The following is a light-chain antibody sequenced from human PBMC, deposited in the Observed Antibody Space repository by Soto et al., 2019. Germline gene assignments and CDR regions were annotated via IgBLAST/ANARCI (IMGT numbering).Light chain of an antibody. Sequence: EIVVTQSPATLSVSPGERATLSCRASQSVGNNFAWYQQKPGQAPRLLIFATSTRATGVPARFSGSGSGTEYTLTISSLQSEDFAVYYCDQYGAWPLTFGGGAKVEIE. V-gene: IGKV3-15*01. CDR1: QSVGNN. CDR2: ATS. CDR3: DQYGAWPLT. J-gene: IGKJ4*01.